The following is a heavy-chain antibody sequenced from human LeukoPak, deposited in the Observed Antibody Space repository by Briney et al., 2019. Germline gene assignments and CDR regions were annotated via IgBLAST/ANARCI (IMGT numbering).Heavy chain of an antibody. CDR2: VYSSGST. Sequence: AETLSLTCTVSGGSISGSRYYWVWIRQPPGKGLEWIGGVYSSGSTYYNPCLHRRVPISHVPSKNQFSLELRSVTAAETAMDYFARHPRYSSDWWYAFDIWGHGTMVTVSS. V-gene: IGHV4-39*01. J-gene: IGHJ3*02. D-gene: IGHD6-19*01. CDR1: GGSISGSRYY. CDR3: ARHPRYSSDWWYAFDI.